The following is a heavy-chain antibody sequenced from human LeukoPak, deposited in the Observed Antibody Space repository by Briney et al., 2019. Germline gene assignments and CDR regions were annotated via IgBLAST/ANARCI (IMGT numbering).Heavy chain of an antibody. D-gene: IGHD5-12*01. CDR2: INSDGSIT. CDR1: GFTLSSYW. J-gene: IGHJ3*02. V-gene: IGHV3-74*01. Sequence: GGSLRLSCAASAASGFTLSSYWMHWVRQAPGKGLVWVSRINSDGSITNYADSVKGRFTISRDNAKNSLYLQMNSLRAEDTAVYYCARVGLNSGYYRADAFDIWGQGTMVTVSS. CDR3: ARVGLNSGYYRADAFDI.